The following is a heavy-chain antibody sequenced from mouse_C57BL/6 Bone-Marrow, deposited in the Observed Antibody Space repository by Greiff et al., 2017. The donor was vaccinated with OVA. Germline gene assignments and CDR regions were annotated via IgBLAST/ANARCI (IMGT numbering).Heavy chain of an antibody. J-gene: IGHJ3*01. CDR3: ARRIYYDFAWFAY. CDR1: GFSLTSYG. V-gene: IGHV2-2*01. Sequence: QVQLKESGPGLVQPSQSLSITCTVSGFSLTSYGVHWVRQSPGKGLEWLGVIWSGGSTDYNAAFISRLSISKDNSKSQVFFKMNSLQADDTAIYYCARRIYYDFAWFAYWGQGTLVTVSA. CDR2: IWSGGST. D-gene: IGHD2-4*01.